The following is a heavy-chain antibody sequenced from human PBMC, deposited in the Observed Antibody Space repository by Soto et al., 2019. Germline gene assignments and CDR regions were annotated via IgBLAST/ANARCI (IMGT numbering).Heavy chain of an antibody. CDR1: GGSISSGDYY. D-gene: IGHD2-8*01. J-gene: IGHJ4*02. V-gene: IGHV4-30-4*01. CDR3: AREQLEYSTTGVCYRGGDY. CDR2: IYYSGSN. Sequence: SETLSLTCTVSGGSISSGDYYWSWSRQPPGKGLEWIGYIYYSGSNYYNPSLKSRVTISVDTSKNQFSLKLSSMTAADTAVYYCAREQLEYSTTGVCYRGGDYWRQRTPVTVSS.